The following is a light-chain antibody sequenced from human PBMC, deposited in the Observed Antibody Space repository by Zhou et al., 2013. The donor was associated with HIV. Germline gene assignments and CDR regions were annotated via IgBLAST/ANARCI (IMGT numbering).Light chain of an antibody. V-gene: IGKV1-27*01. CDR1: QSISNW. CDR3: QKYDSAPLT. Sequence: DIQMTQSPSTLSASVGDRVTITCRASQSISNWLAWYQQKPGKAPKLLIYATSTLQSGVPSRFSGSGSGTEFTLTISSLQPEDVASYYCQKYDSAPLTFGQGTRLEIK. J-gene: IGKJ5*01. CDR2: ATS.